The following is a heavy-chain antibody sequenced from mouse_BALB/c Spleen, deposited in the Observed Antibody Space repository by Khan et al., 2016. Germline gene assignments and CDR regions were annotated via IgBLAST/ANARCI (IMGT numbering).Heavy chain of an antibody. CDR3: ARENWELAY. D-gene: IGHD4-1*01. V-gene: IGHV1S127*01. Sequence: QVQLKQSGPQLVRPGASVKISCKASGYSFTRNWMHWVKQRPGQGLEWIGMVDPSDGESRLNQKFKDKAKLTVDTSSSTAYMQLSSPTSEDSAVCFCARENWELAYWGQGTLVTVSA. CDR1: GYSFTRNW. CDR2: VDPSDGES. J-gene: IGHJ3*01.